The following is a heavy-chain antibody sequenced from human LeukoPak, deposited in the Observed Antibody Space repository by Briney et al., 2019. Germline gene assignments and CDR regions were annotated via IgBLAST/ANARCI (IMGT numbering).Heavy chain of an antibody. D-gene: IGHD3-10*01. CDR3: ARHYGSGSYFDY. V-gene: IGHV3-53*01. CDR1: GFTVSRNY. CDR2: IHSGGST. Sequence: PGGSLRLSCAASGFTVSRNYMSWVRQAPGKGLEWVSVIHSGGSTYYADSVKGRFTISRDNSKNTLFLQMNSLRAEDTAVYYCARHYGSGSYFDYWGQGTLVTVSS. J-gene: IGHJ4*02.